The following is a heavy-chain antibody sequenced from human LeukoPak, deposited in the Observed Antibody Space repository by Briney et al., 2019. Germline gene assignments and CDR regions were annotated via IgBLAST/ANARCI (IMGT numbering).Heavy chain of an antibody. CDR2: IYSGGST. CDR1: GFRVSSKH. CDR3: AGGYNGWSDY. J-gene: IGHJ4*02. V-gene: IGHV3-66*01. D-gene: IGHD1-26*01. Sequence: GGSLRPSCAAPGFRVSSKHMHWVRQAPGKGLELVSVIYSGGSTYYADSVKGRFTISRDNSKNTLYGQMNSLRAEDTAVYYCAGGYNGWSDYWGQGTLVTVSS.